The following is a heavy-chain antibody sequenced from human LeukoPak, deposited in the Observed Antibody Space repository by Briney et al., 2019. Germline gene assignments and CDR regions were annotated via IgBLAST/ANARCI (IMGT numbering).Heavy chain of an antibody. Sequence: GGALRPSPAASRFTLSSIWMDWVPQTPGEGLVWGSRVNSDGTGTTYADSVEGRFTISRDNAKNTVYLQMNSLRAEDTAIYYCIRTLIVATSPYMDVWGKGTTVTVSS. V-gene: IGHV3-74*01. D-gene: IGHD5-12*01. CDR2: VNSDGTGT. CDR3: IRTLIVATSPYMDV. J-gene: IGHJ6*03. CDR1: RFTLSSIW.